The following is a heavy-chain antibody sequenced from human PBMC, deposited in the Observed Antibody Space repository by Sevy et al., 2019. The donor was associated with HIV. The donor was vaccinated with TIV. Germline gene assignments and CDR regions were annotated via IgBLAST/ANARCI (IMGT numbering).Heavy chain of an antibody. CDR3: AKKMGGGSGVGFLVDS. CDR1: GFTFSNFA. D-gene: IGHD3-16*01. CDR2: ISGSGDYK. V-gene: IGHV3-23*01. Sequence: GGSLRLSCAASGFTFSNFAMGWVRQAPGKGLDWISVISGSGDYKYYADSVKGRFTISRDNSKNTLSLQMNGLRAEDTAIFYCAKKMGGGSGVGFLVDSWGQGTLVTVSS. J-gene: IGHJ4*02.